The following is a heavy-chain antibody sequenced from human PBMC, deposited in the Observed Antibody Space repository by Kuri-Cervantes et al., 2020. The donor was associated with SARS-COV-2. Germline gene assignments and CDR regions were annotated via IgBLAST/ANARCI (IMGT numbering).Heavy chain of an antibody. CDR3: ARGVGTWIQLRTLDYYYMDV. V-gene: IGHV1-8*02. CDR2: MNPDTGNS. J-gene: IGHJ6*03. Sequence: ASVKVSCKASGYTFSTYDINWVRQASGQGLEWMGWMNPDTGNSGYAQNFRGRVTMTRDTSTSTVYMELSSLRSEDTAVYYCARGVGTWIQLRTLDYYYMDVWGKGTTVTVSS. CDR1: GYTFSTYD. D-gene: IGHD5-18*01.